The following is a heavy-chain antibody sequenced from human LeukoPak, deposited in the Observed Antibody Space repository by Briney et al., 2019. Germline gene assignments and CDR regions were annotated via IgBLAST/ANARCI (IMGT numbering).Heavy chain of an antibody. D-gene: IGHD2-2*01. J-gene: IGHJ4*02. CDR2: ISGSGGGT. Sequence: PGGSLRLSCATSGFTFSSYAMSWVRQAPGKGLEWVSAISGSGGGTYYADSVKGRFTIPRDNSKNTLYLQMNSLRAEDPAVYYCAKVRQLARLDYWGQGTLATVSS. CDR1: GFTFSSYA. CDR3: AKVRQLARLDY. V-gene: IGHV3-23*01.